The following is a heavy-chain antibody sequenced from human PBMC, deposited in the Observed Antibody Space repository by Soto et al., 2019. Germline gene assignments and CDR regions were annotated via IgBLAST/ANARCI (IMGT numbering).Heavy chain of an antibody. CDR2: INHSGST. D-gene: IGHD2-2*01. J-gene: IGHJ4*02. Sequence: SETLSLTCAVYGGSFSGYYWSWIRQPPGKGLEWIGEINHSGSTNYNPSLKSRVTISVDTSKNQFSLKLSSVTAADTAVYYCARFPVVVPAAVSASYYFDYWGQGTLVTVSS. V-gene: IGHV4-34*01. CDR1: GGSFSGYY. CDR3: ARFPVVVPAAVSASYYFDY.